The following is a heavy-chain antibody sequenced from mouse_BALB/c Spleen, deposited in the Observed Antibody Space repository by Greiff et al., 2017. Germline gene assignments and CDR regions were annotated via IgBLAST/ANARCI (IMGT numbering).Heavy chain of an antibody. J-gene: IGHJ3*01. V-gene: IGHV3-1*02. Sequence: EVQLVESGPDLVKPSQSLSLTCTVTGYSITSGYSWHWIRQFPGNKLEWMGYIHYSGSTNYNPSLKSRISITRDTSKNQFFLQLNSVTTEDTATYYCARGGFITTVVATRDWFAYWGQGTLVTVSA. CDR2: IHYSGST. D-gene: IGHD1-1*01. CDR1: GYSITSGYS. CDR3: ARGGFITTVVATRDWFAY.